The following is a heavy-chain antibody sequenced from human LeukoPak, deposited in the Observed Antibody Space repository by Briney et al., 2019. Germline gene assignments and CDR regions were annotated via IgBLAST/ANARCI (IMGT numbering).Heavy chain of an antibody. CDR2: INTNTGNP. CDR1: GYTFTSYA. D-gene: IGHD2-15*01. CDR3: ARGGCSGGSCYVEDY. Sequence: ASATVSCKASGYTFTSYAMNWVRQAPGQGLEWMGWINTNTGNPTYAQGFTGRFVFSLDTSVSTAYLQISSLKAEDTAVYYCARGGCSGGSCYVEDYWGQGTLVTVSS. V-gene: IGHV7-4-1*02. J-gene: IGHJ4*02.